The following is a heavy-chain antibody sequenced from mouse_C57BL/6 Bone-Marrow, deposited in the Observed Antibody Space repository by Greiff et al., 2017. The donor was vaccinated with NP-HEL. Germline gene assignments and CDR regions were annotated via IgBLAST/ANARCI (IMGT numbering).Heavy chain of an antibody. CDR2: ISNGGGST. CDR1: GFTFSDYY. D-gene: IGHD1-1*01. J-gene: IGHJ1*03. Sequence: EVNLVESGGGLVQPGGSLKLSCAASGFTFSDYYMYWVRQTPEKRLEWVAYISNGGGSTYYPDTVKGRFTISRDNAKNTLYLQMSRLKSEDTAMYYCARQGDYGRANWYFDVWGTGTTVTVSS. CDR3: ARQGDYGRANWYFDV. V-gene: IGHV5-12*01.